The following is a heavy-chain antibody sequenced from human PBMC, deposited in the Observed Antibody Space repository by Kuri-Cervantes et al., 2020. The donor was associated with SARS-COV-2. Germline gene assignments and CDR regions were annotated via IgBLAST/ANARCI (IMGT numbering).Heavy chain of an antibody. J-gene: IGHJ4*02. CDR1: GGTFSSYA. Sequence: SVKVSCKASGGTFSSYALSWVRQAPGQGHEWMGGIIPIIGTPNYAQKLQGRVTMTTDTSTSTAYMELRSLRSDDTAVYYCATRGSSVDYWGQGTLVTVSS. D-gene: IGHD2-15*01. V-gene: IGHV1-69*05. CDR3: ATRGSSVDY. CDR2: IIPIIGTP.